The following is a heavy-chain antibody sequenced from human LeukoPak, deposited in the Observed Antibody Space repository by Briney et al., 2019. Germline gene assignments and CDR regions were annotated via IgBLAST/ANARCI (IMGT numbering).Heavy chain of an antibody. CDR3: ARQRLIFDRGSGSGWFDP. J-gene: IGHJ5*02. V-gene: IGHV1-2*02. D-gene: IGHD2/OR15-2a*01. Sequence: ASVKVSCKASGYTFTGYYMHWVRQAPGQGLEWMGWINPNSGGTNYAQKFQGRVTMTRDTSISTAYMELSRLRSDDTAVYYCARQRLIFDRGSGSGWFDPWGQGTLVTVSS. CDR2: INPNSGGT. CDR1: GYTFTGYY.